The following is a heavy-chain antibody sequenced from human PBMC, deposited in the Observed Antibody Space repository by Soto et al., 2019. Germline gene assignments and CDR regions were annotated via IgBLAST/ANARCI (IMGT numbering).Heavy chain of an antibody. CDR2: IRSKAYGGTT. V-gene: IGHV3-49*04. D-gene: IGHD3-22*01. Sequence: GSLRLSCTASGFTFGDYAMSWVRQAPGKGLEWVGFIRSKAYGGTTEYAASVKGRFTISRDDSKSIAYLQMNSLKTEDTAVYYCTRDRYYYDSSGYYYVPYFDYWGQGTLVTVSS. CDR1: GFTFGDYA. J-gene: IGHJ4*02. CDR3: TRDRYYYDSSGYYYVPYFDY.